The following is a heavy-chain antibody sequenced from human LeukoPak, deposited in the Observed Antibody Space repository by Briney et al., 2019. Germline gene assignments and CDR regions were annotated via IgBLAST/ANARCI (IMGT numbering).Heavy chain of an antibody. D-gene: IGHD6-13*01. CDR3: ARDLAAAAGHDAFDI. Sequence: SETLSLTCTVSSCSISSYYWSWIRQPPGKGLEWIGYIYYSGSTNYNPSLKSRVTISVDTSKNQFSLKLSSVTAADTAVYYCARDLAAAAGHDAFDIWGQGTMVTVSS. J-gene: IGHJ3*02. V-gene: IGHV4-59*01. CDR2: IYYSGST. CDR1: SCSISSYY.